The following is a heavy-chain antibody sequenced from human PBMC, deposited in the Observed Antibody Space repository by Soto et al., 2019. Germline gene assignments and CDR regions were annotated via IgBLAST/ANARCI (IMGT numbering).Heavy chain of an antibody. CDR1: GGSISSGGYY. J-gene: IGHJ4*02. V-gene: IGHV4-31*03. CDR3: ARGRRGSYRFDY. D-gene: IGHD1-26*01. Sequence: SETLSLTCTVSGGSISSGGYYWSWIRQHPGKGLEWIGYIYYSGSTYYNPSLKSRVTISVDTSKNQSSLKLSSVTAADTAVYYCARGRRGSYRFDYWGQGTLVTVSS. CDR2: IYYSGST.